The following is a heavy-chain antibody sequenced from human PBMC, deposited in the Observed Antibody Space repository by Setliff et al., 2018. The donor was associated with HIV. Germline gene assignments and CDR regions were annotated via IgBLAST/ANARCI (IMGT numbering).Heavy chain of an antibody. CDR3: ARDIVVVPAAAVRNYYYYMDV. CDR1: GFTFSRYW. V-gene: IGHV3-7*03. D-gene: IGHD2-2*01. J-gene: IGHJ6*03. CDR2: IKQDGSEK. Sequence: PGGSLRLSCAASGFTFSRYWMSWVRQAPGKGLEWVANIKQDGSEKYYGDSVQGRFTVSRDNAENSVYLQMNSLRAEDTAVYYCARDIVVVPAAAVRNYYYYMDVWGKGTTGTV.